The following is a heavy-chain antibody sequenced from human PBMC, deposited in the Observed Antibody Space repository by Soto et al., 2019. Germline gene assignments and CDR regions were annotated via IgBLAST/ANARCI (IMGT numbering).Heavy chain of an antibody. Sequence: GGSLRLSCAASGFTFSSYAMSWVRQAPGKGLEWVSAISGSGGSTYYADSVKGRFTISRDNSKNTRYLQMNSLRAEDTAVYYCAKGLAVTTSIGFYYFDYWGQGTLVTVSS. D-gene: IGHD4-4*01. V-gene: IGHV3-23*01. CDR1: GFTFSSYA. CDR3: AKGLAVTTSIGFYYFDY. J-gene: IGHJ4*02. CDR2: ISGSGGST.